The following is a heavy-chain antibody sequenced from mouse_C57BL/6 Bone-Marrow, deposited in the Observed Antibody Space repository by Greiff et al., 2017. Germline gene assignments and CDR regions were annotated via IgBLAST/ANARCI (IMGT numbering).Heavy chain of an antibody. V-gene: IGHV5-6*01. CDR1: GFTFSSYG. Sequence: EVKLMESGGDLVKPGGSLKLSCAASGFTFSSYGMSWVRQTPDKRLEWVATISSGGSYTYYPDSVKGRFTISRDNAKNTLYLQMSSLKSEDTAMYYCARQSTVVARDWYFDVWGTGTTVTVSS. CDR2: ISSGGSYT. J-gene: IGHJ1*03. D-gene: IGHD1-1*01. CDR3: ARQSTVVARDWYFDV.